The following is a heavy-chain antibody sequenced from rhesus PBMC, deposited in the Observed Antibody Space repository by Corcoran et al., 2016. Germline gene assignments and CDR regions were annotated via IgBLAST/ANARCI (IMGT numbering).Heavy chain of an antibody. CDR3: AKVHCTSTTCYYYGLDA. D-gene: IGHD2-2*01. J-gene: IGHJ6*01. CDR1: GFTFSSYW. V-gene: IGHV3S25*01. Sequence: EVQLVESGGGLAKPGGSLRLSCAASGFTFSSYWMNWVRQAPGKGLGWVSAINSGGGNTYYADAVKGRFTNSRDNSKNTLSLQMNSLRAEDTAVYYCAKVHCTSTTCYYYGLDAWGQGVVVTVSS. CDR2: INSGGGNT.